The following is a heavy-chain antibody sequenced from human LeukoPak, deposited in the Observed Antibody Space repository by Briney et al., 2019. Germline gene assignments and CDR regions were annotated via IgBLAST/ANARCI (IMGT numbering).Heavy chain of an antibody. Sequence: GSLRLSCAASGFTFSSYWMSWVRQAPGKGLEWIGNIYDGGSTYYNPSLKSRVTISVDTSKNQFSLKLNSVTAADTAVYYCARHYGPWGQGTLVTVSS. D-gene: IGHD3-10*01. J-gene: IGHJ5*02. CDR3: ARHYGP. CDR2: IYDGGST. V-gene: IGHV4-39*01. CDR1: GFTFSSYW.